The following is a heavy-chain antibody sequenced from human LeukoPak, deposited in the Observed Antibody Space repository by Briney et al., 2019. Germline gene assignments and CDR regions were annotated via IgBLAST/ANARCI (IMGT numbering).Heavy chain of an antibody. CDR3: TGPGKNDAFDI. Sequence: GRSLRLSCAASGFTFSSYAMRWVRPAPGEGLEWVSATSCSGGSTYYADSVKGRFTISRDNSKNALYLQMNRLRADATAVYYCTGPGKNDAFDIWGQGTMVAVSS. V-gene: IGHV3-23*01. CDR2: TSCSGGST. CDR1: GFTFSSYA. J-gene: IGHJ3*02. D-gene: IGHD7-27*01.